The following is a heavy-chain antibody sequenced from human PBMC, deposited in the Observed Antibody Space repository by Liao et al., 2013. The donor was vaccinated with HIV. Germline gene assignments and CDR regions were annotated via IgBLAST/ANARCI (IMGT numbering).Heavy chain of an antibody. D-gene: IGHD2/OR15-2a*01. V-gene: IGHV4-4*07. Sequence: QMQLQESGPGLVKPSETLSLTCTVSGGSVRGYYWSWVRQPAGKGLEWIGHIYSSGTANHNPSLKSRVTMSVDTSKNQFFLKLTSVTAADTAVYYCAREEQELHSYFFDLWGRGTLVTVSS. CDR1: GGSVRGYY. J-gene: IGHJ2*01. CDR2: IYSSGTA. CDR3: AREEQELHSYFFDL.